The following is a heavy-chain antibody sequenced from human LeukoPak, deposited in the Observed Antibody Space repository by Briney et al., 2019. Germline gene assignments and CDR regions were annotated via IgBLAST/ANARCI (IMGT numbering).Heavy chain of an antibody. V-gene: IGHV1-2*02. D-gene: IGHD1-26*01. CDR1: GYTFTGYY. Sequence: GASVKVSCKASGYTFTGYYMHWVRQAPGQGLEWMGWINPNSGGTNYAQKFQGRVTMTRDTSISTAYMELSRLRSDDTAVYYCARPSGSFYYYYYMDVWGKGTTVTVSS. CDR2: INPNSGGT. CDR3: ARPSGSFYYYYYMDV. J-gene: IGHJ6*03.